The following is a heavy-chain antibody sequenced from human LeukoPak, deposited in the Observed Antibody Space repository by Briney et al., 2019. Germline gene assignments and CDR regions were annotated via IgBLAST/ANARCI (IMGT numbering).Heavy chain of an antibody. V-gene: IGHV1-46*01. CDR1: GYTFTSYY. D-gene: IGHD3-3*01. CDR2: INPSGGST. J-gene: IGHJ4*02. CDR3: ARGAGDFRSGYRYYFDY. Sequence: GASVKVSCKASGYTFTSYYMHWVRQAPGQGLEWMGIINPSGGSTSYAQKFQGRVTMTRDMSTSTVYMELSSLRSEDTAVYYCARGAGDFRSGYRYYFDYWGQGTLVTVSS.